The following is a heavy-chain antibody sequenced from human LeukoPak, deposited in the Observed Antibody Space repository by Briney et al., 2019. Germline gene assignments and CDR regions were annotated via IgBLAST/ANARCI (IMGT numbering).Heavy chain of an antibody. J-gene: IGHJ5*02. CDR2: IYYSGST. CDR1: GGSISSYY. D-gene: IGHD3-3*01. Sequence: SETLSLTCTVSGGSISSYYWSWIRQPPGKGLEWIGYIYYSGSTNYNPSLKSRVTISVDTSKNQFSLKLSSVTAADTAVYYCARHISHDFWSGLNWFDPWGQGTLVTVSS. V-gene: IGHV4-59*08. CDR3: ARHISHDFWSGLNWFDP.